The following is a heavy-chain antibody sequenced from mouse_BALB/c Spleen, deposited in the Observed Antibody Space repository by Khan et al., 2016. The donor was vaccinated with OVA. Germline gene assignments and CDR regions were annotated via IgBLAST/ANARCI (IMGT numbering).Heavy chain of an antibody. Sequence: QMQLEESGPGLVAPSQSLSITCTVSGFSLTGYGVNWVRQPPGKGLEWLGVIWGDGITDYNSALNSKLSIRKDNSKSPVFLKLNSLQTDDTARYYCARGPYFGNYFSMDYWGQGTSVTVSS. CDR1: GFSLTGYG. D-gene: IGHD2-10*01. CDR3: ARGPYFGNYFSMDY. J-gene: IGHJ4*01. CDR2: IWGDGIT. V-gene: IGHV2-6-7*01.